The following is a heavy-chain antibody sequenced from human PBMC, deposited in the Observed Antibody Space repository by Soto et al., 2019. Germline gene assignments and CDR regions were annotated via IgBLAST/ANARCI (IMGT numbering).Heavy chain of an antibody. CDR3: ARMYSSSWV. J-gene: IGHJ4*02. CDR2: IKQDGSEK. D-gene: IGHD6-13*01. Sequence: GSLRLACAASGXTFSSYWMSWVRQAPGKGLEWVANIKQDGSEKYYVDSVKGRFTISRDNAKNSLYLQMNSLRAEDTAVYYCARMYSSSWVWVKGTPVTI. V-gene: IGHV3-7*03. CDR1: GXTFSSYW.